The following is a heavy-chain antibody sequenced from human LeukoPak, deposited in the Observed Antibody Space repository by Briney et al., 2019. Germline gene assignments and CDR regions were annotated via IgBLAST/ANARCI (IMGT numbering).Heavy chain of an antibody. D-gene: IGHD3-10*01. CDR2: SSTSGYTT. V-gene: IGHV3-11*04. CDR1: GFTFSNYH. Sequence: GGSLRLSCAASGFTFSNYHMSWVRQAPGKGLEWVSYSSTSGYTTYYADSVKGRFTISRDNARNSLYLQMNSLRAEDTAVYYCARGKRSPRRWFDPWGQGTLVTVSS. CDR3: ARGKRSPRRWFDP. J-gene: IGHJ5*02.